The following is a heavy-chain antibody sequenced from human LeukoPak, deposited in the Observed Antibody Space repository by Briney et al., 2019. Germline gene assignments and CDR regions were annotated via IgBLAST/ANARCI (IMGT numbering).Heavy chain of an antibody. CDR3: AKGPPITIFGVVITPFDY. CDR2: ISGSGGST. V-gene: IGHV3-23*01. J-gene: IGHJ4*02. D-gene: IGHD3-3*01. CDR1: GFTFSSYA. Sequence: QPGGSLRPSCAASGFTFSSYAMSWVRQAPGKGLEWVSAISGSGGSTYYADSVKGRFTISRDNSKNTLYLQMNSLRAEDTAVYYCAKGPPITIFGVVITPFDYWGQGTLVTVSS.